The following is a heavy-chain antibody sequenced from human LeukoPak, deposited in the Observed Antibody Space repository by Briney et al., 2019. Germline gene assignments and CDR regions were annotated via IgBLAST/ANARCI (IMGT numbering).Heavy chain of an antibody. D-gene: IGHD2-2*01. CDR3: ARLLDSMDGYCSSTSCYFGASDI. V-gene: IGHV4-38-2*01. CDR1: GYSISSGYY. CDR2: IYHSGST. J-gene: IGHJ3*02. Sequence: SETLSLTCAVSGYSISSGYYWGWIRQPPGKGLEWIGSIYHSGSTYYNPSLKSRVTISVDTSKNQFSLKLSSVTAADTAVYYCARLLDSMDGYCSSTSCYFGASDIWGQGTMVTVSS.